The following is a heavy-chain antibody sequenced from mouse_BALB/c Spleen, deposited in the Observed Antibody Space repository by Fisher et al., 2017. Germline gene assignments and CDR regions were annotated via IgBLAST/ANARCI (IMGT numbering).Heavy chain of an antibody. V-gene: IGHV1-18*01. J-gene: IGHJ4*01. Sequence: KFKGKATLTVDKSSSTAYMELRSLTSEDTAVYYCATGYYAMDYWGQGTSVTVS. CDR3: ATGYYAMDY.